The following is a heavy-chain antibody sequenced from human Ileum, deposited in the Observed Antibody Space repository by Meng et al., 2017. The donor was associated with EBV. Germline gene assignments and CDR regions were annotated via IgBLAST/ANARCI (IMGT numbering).Heavy chain of an antibody. D-gene: IGHD3-22*01. CDR1: GGFFSGYY. J-gene: IGHJ5*02. Sequence: QVQLQQWGAGLLKPSVTLSLTCSVYGGFFSGYYWSWIRQSPGKGLEWIGEIKHSGSTNYNPSLKSRVTISVDTSKNQFSLKLTSVTAADTAVYYCAREARSSGYHPGIGPWGQGTLVTVSS. V-gene: IGHV4-34*02. CDR2: IKHSGST. CDR3: AREARSSGYHPGIGP.